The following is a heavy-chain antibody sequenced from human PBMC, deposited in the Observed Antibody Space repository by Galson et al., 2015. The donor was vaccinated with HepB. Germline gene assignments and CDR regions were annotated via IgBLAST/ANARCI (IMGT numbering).Heavy chain of an antibody. V-gene: IGHV3-15*01. D-gene: IGHD3-22*01. CDR2: IKSKTDGGTT. CDR1: GFTFSNAW. Sequence: SLRLSCAASGFTFSNAWMSWVRQAPGKGLEWVGRIKSKTDGGTTDYAAPVKGRFTISRDDSKNTLYLQMNSLKTEDTAVYYCTTDLFRDLGDYYDSSGYGVDYWGQGTLVTVSS. J-gene: IGHJ4*02. CDR3: TTDLFRDLGDYYDSSGYGVDY.